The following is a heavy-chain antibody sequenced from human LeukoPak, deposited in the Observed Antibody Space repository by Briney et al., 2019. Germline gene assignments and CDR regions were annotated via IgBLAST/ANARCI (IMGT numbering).Heavy chain of an antibody. D-gene: IGHD3-22*01. CDR3: ARDPWYYDSSGI. V-gene: IGHV4-61*02. J-gene: IGHJ3*02. CDR1: GGSISSGSYY. CDR2: IYTSGST. Sequence: SQTLSLTCTVSGGSISSGSYYWRWIRQPAGRGLEWIGRIYTSGSTNYNPSLKSRVTISVDTSKNQFSLKLSSVTAADTAVYYCARDPWYYDSSGIWGQGTMVTVSS.